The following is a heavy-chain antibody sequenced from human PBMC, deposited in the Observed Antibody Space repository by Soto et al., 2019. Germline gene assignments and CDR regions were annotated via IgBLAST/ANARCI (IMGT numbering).Heavy chain of an antibody. D-gene: IGHD4-17*01. V-gene: IGHV4-31*11. CDR2: IYYSGST. CDR3: ARGPRLRLDY. Sequence: SETLSLTCAVSGGSISSGGYYWSWIRQHAGKGLEWIGYIYYSGSTYYNPSLKSRVTISVDTSKNQFSLTLSSVTAADTAVYYCARGPRLRLDYWGQGTLVTVSS. CDR1: GGSISSGGYY. J-gene: IGHJ4*02.